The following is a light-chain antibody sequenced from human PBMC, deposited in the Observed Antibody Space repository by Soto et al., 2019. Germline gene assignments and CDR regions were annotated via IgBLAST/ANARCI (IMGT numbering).Light chain of an antibody. CDR3: QQYSSSPPEFT. V-gene: IGKV3-20*01. CDR1: QSVSSY. CDR2: GAS. J-gene: IGKJ3*01. Sequence: EIVLTQSPATLSLSPGERATLSCRASQSVSSYLAWYQQKPGQAPRLVIFGASYRATGIPDRFSGSGSGTDFALTISRLEPEDFAVYYCQQYSSSPPEFTFGPGTKVDSK.